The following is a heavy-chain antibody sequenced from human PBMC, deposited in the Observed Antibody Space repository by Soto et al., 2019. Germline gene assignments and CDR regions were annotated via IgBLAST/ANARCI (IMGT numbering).Heavy chain of an antibody. CDR3: ARDGYCSGGSCYSEWFDP. V-gene: IGHV1-69*08. Sequence: QVQLVQSGAEVKKPGSSVKVSCKASGGTFSSYTISWVRQAPGQGLEWMGRIIPILGIANYAQKLQGRVTITADKSTSTAYMELSSLRSEDTAVYYCARDGYCSGGSCYSEWFDPWGQGTLVTVSS. CDR1: GGTFSSYT. J-gene: IGHJ5*02. D-gene: IGHD2-15*01. CDR2: IIPILGIA.